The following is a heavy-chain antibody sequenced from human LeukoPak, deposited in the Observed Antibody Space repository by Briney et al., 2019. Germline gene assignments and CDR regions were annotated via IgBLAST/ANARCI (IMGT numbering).Heavy chain of an antibody. CDR2: ISNNNRYT. Sequence: GGSLRLSCATSGFTFSGHYMAWIRQAPGKGLEWISYISNNNRYTNYADSVKGRFTISGDNAKNSLYLQMDSLRAEDTAVYFCAKAGLLWFGESWMDVWGQGTTVTVSS. CDR3: AKAGLLWFGESWMDV. V-gene: IGHV3-11*06. J-gene: IGHJ6*02. D-gene: IGHD3-10*01. CDR1: GFTFSGHY.